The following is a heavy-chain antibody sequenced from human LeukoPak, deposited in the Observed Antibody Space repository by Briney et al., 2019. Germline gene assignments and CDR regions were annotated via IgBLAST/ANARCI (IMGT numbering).Heavy chain of an antibody. CDR2: INHSGST. J-gene: IGHJ1*01. Sequence: PSETLSLTCAVYGGSFSGYYWSWIRQPPGKGLEWIGEINHSGSTNYNPSLKSRVTISVDTSKNQFSLKLSSVTAADTAVYYCARRVGSTSWNFPHWGQGTLVTVSS. CDR1: GGSFSGYY. CDR3: ARRVGSTSWNFPH. D-gene: IGHD2-2*01. V-gene: IGHV4-34*01.